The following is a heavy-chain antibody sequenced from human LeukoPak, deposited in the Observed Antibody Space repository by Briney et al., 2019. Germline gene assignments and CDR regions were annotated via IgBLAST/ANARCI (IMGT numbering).Heavy chain of an antibody. CDR2: IDPSDSET. V-gene: IGHV5-51*01. Sequence: RGESLKISCKASGYSFTSYWIGWVRQMPGKGLEWKGIIDPSDSETRYTPSFQGQVTISVDKSLTTAYLQWNSLKASDTAMYYCARQTAMGRSGDYWGQGTLVTVSS. J-gene: IGHJ4*02. CDR1: GYSFTSYW. D-gene: IGHD5-18*01. CDR3: ARQTAMGRSGDY.